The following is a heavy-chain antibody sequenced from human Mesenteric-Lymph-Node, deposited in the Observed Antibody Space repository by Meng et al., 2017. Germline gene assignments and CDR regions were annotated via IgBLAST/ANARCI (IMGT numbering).Heavy chain of an antibody. J-gene: IGHJ5*02. Sequence: KVSCKGSGYSFTSYWIGRVRQMPGKGLEWMGIIYPGDSDTRYSPSFQGKVTISADKSISTAYLQWSSLKASDTAMYYCARFSGATLGQNWFDPWGQGTLVTVSS. V-gene: IGHV5-51*01. D-gene: IGHD7-27*01. CDR2: IYPGDSDT. CDR3: ARFSGATLGQNWFDP. CDR1: GYSFTSYW.